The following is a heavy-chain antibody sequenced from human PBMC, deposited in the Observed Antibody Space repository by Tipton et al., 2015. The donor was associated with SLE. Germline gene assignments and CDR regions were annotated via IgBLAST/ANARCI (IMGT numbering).Heavy chain of an antibody. V-gene: IGHV4-39*07. CDR2: IYYRGRT. Sequence: TLSLTCIVSGDSISSSSHYWGWIRQPAGKGLEWIGSIYYRGRTTYNPSLKSRVTLSVDTSKNQFSLMMTSATAADTAVYYCARGLGMEAFDNWSQGTLVSVPS. D-gene: IGHD3-9*01. CDR1: GDSISSSSHY. J-gene: IGHJ3*02. CDR3: ARGLGMEAFDN.